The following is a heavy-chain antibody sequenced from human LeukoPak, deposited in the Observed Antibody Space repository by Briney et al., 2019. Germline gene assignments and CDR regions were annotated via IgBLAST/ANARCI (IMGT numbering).Heavy chain of an antibody. Sequence: ASVKVSCKASGYTFTGYYMHWVRQAPGQGLEWMGWINPNSGGTNYAQKFQGRVTMTRDTSISTAYMELSRLRSDDTAVYYCARVPPDDSSGYFAGWNWFDPWGQGTLVTVSS. J-gene: IGHJ5*02. CDR1: GYTFTGYY. D-gene: IGHD3-22*01. CDR2: INPNSGGT. V-gene: IGHV1-2*02. CDR3: ARVPPDDSSGYFAGWNWFDP.